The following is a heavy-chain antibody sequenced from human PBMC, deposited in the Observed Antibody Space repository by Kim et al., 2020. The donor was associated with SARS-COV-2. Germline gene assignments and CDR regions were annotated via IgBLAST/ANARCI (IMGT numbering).Heavy chain of an antibody. CDR3: ARDFVPPSDYGDYGRVEVGGVDV. Sequence: GGSLRLSCAASGFTFSSYAMHWVLQAPGKGLEWVAVISYDGSNKYYADSVKGRFTISRDNSKNTLYLQMNSLRAEDTAVYYCARDFVPPSDYGDYGRVEVGGVDVWGQGSTVTVSS. V-gene: IGHV3-30*04. J-gene: IGHJ6*02. CDR2: ISYDGSNK. D-gene: IGHD4-17*01. CDR1: GFTFSSYA.